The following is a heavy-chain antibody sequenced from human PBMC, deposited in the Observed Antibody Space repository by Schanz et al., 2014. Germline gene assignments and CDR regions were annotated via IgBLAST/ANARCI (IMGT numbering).Heavy chain of an antibody. Sequence: VQLVESGGGLVQPGGSLRLSCAASGFNFGSHGMHWVRQAPGKGLEWVAVISYDGSFKNYADSVKGRFTISGDSSKYTVYLQMNSLRADDTAVYYCAKGPYYYYYMDVWGNGTTXTVSS. CDR2: ISYDGSFK. CDR1: GFNFGSHG. J-gene: IGHJ6*03. V-gene: IGHV3-33*06. CDR3: AKGPYYYYYMDV.